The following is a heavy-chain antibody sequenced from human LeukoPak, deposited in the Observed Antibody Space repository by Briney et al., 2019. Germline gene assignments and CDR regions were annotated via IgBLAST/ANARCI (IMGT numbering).Heavy chain of an antibody. J-gene: IGHJ4*02. CDR2: ISYDGSIK. Sequence: GGSLRLSCAASGFTFSSYAMHWVRQAPGKGLEWVAVISYDGSIKYYADSVKGRFTISRDNSKNTLYLQMNSLRAEDTAVYYCARDYYDTSGYYPWSYWGQGTLVTVSS. D-gene: IGHD3-22*01. CDR1: GFTFSSYA. V-gene: IGHV3-30*04. CDR3: ARDYYDTSGYYPWSY.